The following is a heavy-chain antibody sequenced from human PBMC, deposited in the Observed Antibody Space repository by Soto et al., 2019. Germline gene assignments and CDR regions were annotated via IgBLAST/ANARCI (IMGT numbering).Heavy chain of an antibody. J-gene: IGHJ4*02. D-gene: IGHD2-2*01. CDR2: ISGSGGST. Sequence: EVQLLESGGGLVQPGGSLRLSCAASGFTFSSYAMSWVRQAPGKGLEWVSDISGSGGSTYYADSVKGRFTISRDNSKNTLYLQMNSLRAEDTAVYYCAKDRGDIVVVPAGFDYWGQGTLVTVSS. CDR1: GFTFSSYA. CDR3: AKDRGDIVVVPAGFDY. V-gene: IGHV3-23*01.